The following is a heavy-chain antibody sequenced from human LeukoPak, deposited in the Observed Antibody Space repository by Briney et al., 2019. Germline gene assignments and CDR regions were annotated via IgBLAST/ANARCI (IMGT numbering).Heavy chain of an antibody. CDR3: ARAKALYCSGGSCSRGDNWFDP. J-gene: IGHJ5*02. CDR1: GYTFTSYD. CDR2: MNPNSGNT. Sequence: GASVKVSCKASGYTFTSYDINWVRQATGQGLERMGWMNPNSGNTGYAQKFQGRVTMTRNTSISTAYMELSSLRSEDTAVYYCARAKALYCSGGSCSRGDNWFDPWGQGTLVTVSS. V-gene: IGHV1-8*01. D-gene: IGHD2-15*01.